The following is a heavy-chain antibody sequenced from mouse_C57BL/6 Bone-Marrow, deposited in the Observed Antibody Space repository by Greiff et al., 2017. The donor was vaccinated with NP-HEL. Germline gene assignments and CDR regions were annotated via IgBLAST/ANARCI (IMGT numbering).Heavy chain of an antibody. D-gene: IGHD1-1*01. J-gene: IGHJ2*01. CDR1: GYTFTSYG. V-gene: IGHV1-81*01. Sequence: QVQLQQSGAELARPGASVKLSCKASGYTFTSYGISWVKQRTGQGLEWIGEISPRSGNTYYNEKFKGKATLTADKSSSTAYMELRSLTSEDSAVYFCARIITTVCGYWGQGTTLTVSS. CDR2: ISPRSGNT. CDR3: ARIITTVCGY.